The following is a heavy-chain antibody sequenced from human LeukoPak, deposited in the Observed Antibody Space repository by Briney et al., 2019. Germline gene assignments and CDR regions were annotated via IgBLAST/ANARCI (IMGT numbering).Heavy chain of an antibody. J-gene: IGHJ5*02. V-gene: IGHV6-1*01. CDR3: ARRLTQYDCFDP. CDR2: TYYRSTWYN. Sequence: SQTLSLTCAISGDSVSSKSDSWNWIRQSPSRGLEWVGRTYYRSTWYNDYAVSVRGRITVNPDTSKDQFSLHLNSVTPEDTAVYYCARRLTQYDCFDPWGQGILVTVSS. CDR1: GDSVSSKSDS. D-gene: IGHD2-2*01.